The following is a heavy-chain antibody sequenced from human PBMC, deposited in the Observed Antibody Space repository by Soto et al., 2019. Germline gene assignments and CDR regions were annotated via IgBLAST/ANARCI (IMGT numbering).Heavy chain of an antibody. D-gene: IGHD3-10*01. CDR3: ARVLWFGEPTLFAYYYYGMDV. CDR2: INAGNGNT. V-gene: IGHV1-3*01. CDR1: GYTFTSYA. Sequence: GASVKVSCKASGYTFTSYAMHWVRQAPGQRLEWMGWINAGNGNTKYSQKFQGRVTITRDTSASTAYMELSSLRSEDTAVYYCARVLWFGEPTLFAYYYYGMDVWGQGTTVTVSS. J-gene: IGHJ6*02.